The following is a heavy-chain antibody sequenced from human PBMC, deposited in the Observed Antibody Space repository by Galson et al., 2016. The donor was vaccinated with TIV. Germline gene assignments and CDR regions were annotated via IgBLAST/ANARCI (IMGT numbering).Heavy chain of an antibody. J-gene: IGHJ4*02. CDR3: ARYSSTSSRRFDY. CDR1: GYTFSNFA. V-gene: IGHV1-18*01. D-gene: IGHD6-6*01. CDR2: MSAYSGAS. Sequence: SVKVSCKASGYTFSNFAITWVRQAPGQGLEWMGYMSAYSGASNYAQELQGRVTITTGTSTDTAYMELRNLRFDDTAVYYCARYSSTSSRRFDYWGQGTLGTVS.